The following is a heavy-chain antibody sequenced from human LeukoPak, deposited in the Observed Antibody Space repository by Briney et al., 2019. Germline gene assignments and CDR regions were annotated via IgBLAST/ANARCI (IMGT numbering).Heavy chain of an antibody. CDR3: ARDDNLYSSSWYYFDY. Sequence: PGGSLRLSCAASGFTFSSYSMNWVRQAPGKELEWVSYISSSSSTIYYADSVKGRFTISRDNAKNSLYLQMNSLRAEDTAVYYCARDDNLYSSSWYYFDYWGQGTLVTVSS. CDR1: GFTFSSYS. CDR2: ISSSSSTI. J-gene: IGHJ4*02. D-gene: IGHD6-13*01. V-gene: IGHV3-48*01.